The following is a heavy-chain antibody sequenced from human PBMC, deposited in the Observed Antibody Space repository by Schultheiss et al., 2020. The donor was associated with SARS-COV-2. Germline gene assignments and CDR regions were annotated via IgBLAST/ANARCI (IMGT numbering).Heavy chain of an antibody. CDR1: GFTFSSYE. D-gene: IGHD5-18*01. Sequence: GGSLRLSCAASGFTFSSYEMNWVRQAPGKGLEYVSAISSNGGSTYYANSVKGRFTISRDNSKNTLYLQMGSLRAEDMAVYYCAKAFHVDTAMAPDYWGQGTLVTVSS. CDR3: AKAFHVDTAMAPDY. V-gene: IGHV3-64*01. J-gene: IGHJ4*02. CDR2: ISSNGGST.